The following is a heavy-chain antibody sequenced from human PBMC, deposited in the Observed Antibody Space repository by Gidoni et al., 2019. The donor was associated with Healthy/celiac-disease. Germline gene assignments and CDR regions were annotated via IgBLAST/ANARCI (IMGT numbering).Heavy chain of an antibody. CDR1: GFTISSYW. V-gene: IGHV3-74*01. J-gene: IGHJ4*02. CDR2: INSDGSST. Sequence: EVQLVESGGGLVQPGGSLRLSCAASGFTISSYWMHWVRQAPGKGLVWVSRINSDGSSTSYADSVKGRFTISRDNAKNTLYLQMNSLRAEDTAVYYCARDRDGELGPNFDYWGQGTLVTVSS. D-gene: IGHD1-26*01. CDR3: ARDRDGELGPNFDY.